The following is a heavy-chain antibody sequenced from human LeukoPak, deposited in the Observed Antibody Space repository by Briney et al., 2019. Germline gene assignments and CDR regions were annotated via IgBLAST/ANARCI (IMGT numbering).Heavy chain of an antibody. CDR2: IYYSGST. CDR1: GGSISSYY. CDR3: ARGDYVWWSYRLNWFDP. Sequence: PSETLSLTCTVSGGSISSYYWSWLRQPPGKGLEWIGYIYYSGSTNYNPSLKSRVTISVDTSKNQFSLKLSSVTAADTAVYYCARGDYVWWSYRLNWFDPWGQGTLVTVSS. V-gene: IGHV4-59*01. D-gene: IGHD3-16*02. J-gene: IGHJ5*02.